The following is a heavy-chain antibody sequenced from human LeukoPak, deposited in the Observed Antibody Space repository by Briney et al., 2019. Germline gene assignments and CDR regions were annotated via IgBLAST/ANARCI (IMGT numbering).Heavy chain of an antibody. Sequence: NPSETLSLTCAVYGGSFSGYYWSWIRQPPGKGLEWIGEINHSGSTNYNPSLKSRVTISVDTSKNQFSLKLSSVTAADTAVYYCARGHYDLFFNWGQGTLVTVSS. J-gene: IGHJ4*02. V-gene: IGHV4-34*01. CDR2: INHSGST. CDR3: ARGHYDLFFN. D-gene: IGHD3-3*01. CDR1: GGSFSGYY.